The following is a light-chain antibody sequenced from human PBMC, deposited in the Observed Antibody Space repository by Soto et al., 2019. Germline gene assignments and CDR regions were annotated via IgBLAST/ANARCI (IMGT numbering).Light chain of an antibody. CDR1: QSVRSNY. V-gene: IGKV3-20*01. CDR3: QQYGGSPYT. Sequence: EIVLTQSPGTLSLSPGERATLSCRASQSVRSNYLAWYQQKPGQAPRLLIYGASSRATAIPDRFSGTGSGTDFTLTISRLEPEDFAVYYCQQYGGSPYTFGQGTKLAIK. CDR2: GAS. J-gene: IGKJ2*01.